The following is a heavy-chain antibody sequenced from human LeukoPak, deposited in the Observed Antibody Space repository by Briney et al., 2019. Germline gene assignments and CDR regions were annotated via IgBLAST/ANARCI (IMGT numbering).Heavy chain of an antibody. CDR1: GFTFSSYA. CDR3: AKGIKSGYFGWLPLGGNAFDI. V-gene: IGHV3-23*01. CDR2: ISGSGGST. J-gene: IGHJ3*02. D-gene: IGHD3-9*01. Sequence: GGSLRLSCAASGFTFSSYAMSWVRQAPGKGLEWVSAISGSGGSTYYADSVKGRFTISRDNSKNTLYLQMNSLRAEDTAVYYCAKGIKSGYFGWLPLGGNAFDIWGQGTMVTVSS.